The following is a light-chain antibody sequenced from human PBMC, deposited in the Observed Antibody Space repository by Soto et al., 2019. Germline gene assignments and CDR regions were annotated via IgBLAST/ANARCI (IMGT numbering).Light chain of an antibody. CDR2: AAS. J-gene: IGKJ4*01. CDR3: QQLNSYPLT. Sequence: DIQLTQSPSFLSASVGDRVTITCRASQGISSSLPWYQQKPGKAPKLLIYAASTLQSGVPSRFSGSGSGTEFTLTISSLQPEDFATYYCQQLNSYPLTFGGGTKVEIK. V-gene: IGKV1-9*01. CDR1: QGISSS.